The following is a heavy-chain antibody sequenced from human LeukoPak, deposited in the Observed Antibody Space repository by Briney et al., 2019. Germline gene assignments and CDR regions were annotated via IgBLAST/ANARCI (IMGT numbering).Heavy chain of an antibody. D-gene: IGHD4-11*01. CDR1: GGSISSSSYY. CDR3: ARVIVDYSTLYYFDY. Sequence: PSETLSLTCTVSGGSISSSSYYWGWIRQPPGKGLEWIGSIYYSGSTYYNPSLKSRVTISVDTSKNQFSLKLSSVTAADTAVYYCARVIVDYSTLYYFDYWGQGTLVTVSS. CDR2: IYYSGST. J-gene: IGHJ4*02. V-gene: IGHV4-39*01.